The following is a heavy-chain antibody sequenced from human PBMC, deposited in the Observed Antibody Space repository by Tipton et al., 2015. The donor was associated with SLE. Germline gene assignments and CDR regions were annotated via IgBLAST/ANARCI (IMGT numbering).Heavy chain of an antibody. CDR2: ISAYNGHT. CDR3: ARVPSTTSLLVLGYFDS. J-gene: IGHJ4*02. D-gene: IGHD2-2*01. Sequence: QSGPEVKKPGSSVKVSCKASGGTFSSYAISWVRQAPGQGLEWMGWISAYNGHTNYAQKLQGRVTLTTDTSTSTAYMELRSLRSDDTAVYYCARVPSTTSLLVLGYFDSWGQGTLVTVSS. V-gene: IGHV1-18*01. CDR1: GGTFSSYA.